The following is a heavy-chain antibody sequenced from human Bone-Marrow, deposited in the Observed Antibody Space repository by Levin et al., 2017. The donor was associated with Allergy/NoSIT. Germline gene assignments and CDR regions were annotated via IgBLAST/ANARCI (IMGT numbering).Heavy chain of an antibody. CDR1: GYTFTSYD. D-gene: IGHD2-2*01. CDR2: MNPNSGNT. Sequence: ASVKVSCKASGYTFTSYDINWVRQATGQGLEWMGWMNPNSGNTGYAQKFQGRVTMTRNTSISTAYMELSSLRSEDTAVYYCARGRGVPAAIDYWGQGTLVTVSS. CDR3: ARGRGVPAAIDY. J-gene: IGHJ4*02. V-gene: IGHV1-8*01.